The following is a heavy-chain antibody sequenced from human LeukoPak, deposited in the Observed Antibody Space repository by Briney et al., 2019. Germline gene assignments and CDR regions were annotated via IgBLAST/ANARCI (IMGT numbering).Heavy chain of an antibody. Sequence: SETLSLTCTVSGGSISSYYWGWIRQPAGKGLEWIGRIYTSGSTNYNPSLKSRVTMSVDTSKNQFSLKLSSVTAADTAVYYCAGWFGPMRWFDPWGQGTLVTVSS. V-gene: IGHV4-4*07. CDR1: GGSISSYY. CDR2: IYTSGST. CDR3: AGWFGPMRWFDP. D-gene: IGHD3-10*01. J-gene: IGHJ5*02.